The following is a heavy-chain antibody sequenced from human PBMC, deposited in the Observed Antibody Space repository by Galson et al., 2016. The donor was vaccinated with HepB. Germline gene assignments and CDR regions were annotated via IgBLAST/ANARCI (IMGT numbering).Heavy chain of an antibody. CDR2: ITLDSGNI. D-gene: IGHD6-19*01. CDR3: VKDGGPYVGASGEQGHY. Sequence: LRLSCAASGFNFDDYAMHWVRQRPGKGLEWVSGITLDSGNIVYADSMKGRFTISRDNAKRSLYLQMNSLTPEDTALYYCVKDGGPYVGASGEQGHYWGQGTLVTVSS. CDR1: GFNFDDYA. J-gene: IGHJ4*02. V-gene: IGHV3-9*01.